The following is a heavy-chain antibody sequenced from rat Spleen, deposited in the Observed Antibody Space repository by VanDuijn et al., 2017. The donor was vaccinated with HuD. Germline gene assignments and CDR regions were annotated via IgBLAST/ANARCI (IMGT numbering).Heavy chain of an antibody. J-gene: IGHJ2*01. D-gene: IGHD1-6*01. V-gene: IGHV5-31*01. CDR3: TVDILRIITTKDY. CDR1: GFTFNNYW. Sequence: EVQLVESGGGLVQPGRSLKLSCVASGFTFNNYWMTWIRQAPGKGLEWVASISNTGGTTNYPDSVKGRITISRDNAKSTLYLQMNSLRSEDTATYYCTVDILRIITTKDYWGQGVMVTVSS. CDR2: ISNTGGTT.